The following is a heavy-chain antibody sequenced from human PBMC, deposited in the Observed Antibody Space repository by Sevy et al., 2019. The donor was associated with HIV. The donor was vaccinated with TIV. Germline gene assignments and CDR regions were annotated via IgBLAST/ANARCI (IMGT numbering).Heavy chain of an antibody. CDR3: ANKGGSRPNDAFDT. CDR1: GFAPSTYG. D-gene: IGHD3-10*01. V-gene: IGHV3-33*06. Sequence: GGSLRLSCAASGFAPSTYGMHWVRQAPGKGLEWVAVIGYDGSNKYYADSVKGRFSISRDNSRNTLFLQMDSLRAEDTAVYYCANKGGSRPNDAFDTWGQGTMVTVS. J-gene: IGHJ3*02. CDR2: IGYDGSNK.